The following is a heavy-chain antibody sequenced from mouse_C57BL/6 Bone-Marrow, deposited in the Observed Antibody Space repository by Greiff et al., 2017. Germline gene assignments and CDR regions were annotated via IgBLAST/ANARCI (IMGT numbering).Heavy chain of an antibody. J-gene: IGHJ2*01. Sequence: EVQVVESGGGLVKPGGSLKLSCAASGFTFSSYTMSWVRQTPEKRLEWVATISGGGGNTYYPDSVKGRFTISRDNAKNTLYLQMSSLRSEDTALYYCARRGLRRYFDYWGQGTTLTVSA. CDR1: GFTFSSYT. CDR3: ARRGLRRYFDY. D-gene: IGHD2-4*01. CDR2: ISGGGGNT. V-gene: IGHV5-9*01.